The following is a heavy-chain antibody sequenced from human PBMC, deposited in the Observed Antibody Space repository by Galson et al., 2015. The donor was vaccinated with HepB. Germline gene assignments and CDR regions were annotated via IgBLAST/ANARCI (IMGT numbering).Heavy chain of an antibody. CDR3: ARGGAGDSSGYYSPLDY. CDR2: IGTAGDT. J-gene: IGHJ4*02. Sequence: SLRLSCAASGFTFSSYDMHWVRQATGKGLEWVSAIGTAGDTYYPGSVKGRFTISRENAKNSLYLQMNSLRAGDTAVYYCARGGAGDSSGYYSPLDYWGQGTLVTVSS. D-gene: IGHD3-22*01. CDR1: GFTFSSYD. V-gene: IGHV3-13*04.